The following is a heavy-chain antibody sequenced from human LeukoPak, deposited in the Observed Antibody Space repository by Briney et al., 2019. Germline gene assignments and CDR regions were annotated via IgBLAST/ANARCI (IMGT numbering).Heavy chain of an antibody. V-gene: IGHV3-7*04. D-gene: IGHD3-9*01. CDR1: GFTISSYW. CDR3: ARDLTASGSFDY. CDR2: IRGDGGLE. Sequence: GGSLRLSCAASGFTISSYWMTRLRQAPGKGLEWVANIRGDGGLEYFVDSVQGRFSVSRDNAKNSLYLQMNSLRADDTAVYYCARDLTASGSFDYWGQGTLVTVSS. J-gene: IGHJ4*02.